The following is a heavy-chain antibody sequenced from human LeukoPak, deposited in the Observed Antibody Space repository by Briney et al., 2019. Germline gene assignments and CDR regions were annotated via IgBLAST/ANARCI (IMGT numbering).Heavy chain of an antibody. J-gene: IGHJ5*02. V-gene: IGHV4-59*01. CDR2: IYYSGST. D-gene: IGHD3-10*01. Sequence: SETPSLTCTVSGGSISSYYWSWIRQPPGKGLEWIGYIYYSGSTNYNPSLKSRVTISVDTSKNQFSLKLSSVTAADTAVYYCARDLEGRNWFDPWGQGTLVTVSS. CDR3: ARDLEGRNWFDP. CDR1: GGSISSYY.